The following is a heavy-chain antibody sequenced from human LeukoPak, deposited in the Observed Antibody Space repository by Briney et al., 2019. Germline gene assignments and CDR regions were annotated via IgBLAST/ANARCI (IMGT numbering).Heavy chain of an antibody. CDR2: IYSSGNT. V-gene: IGHV4-61*02. CDR1: GDSMYYYVTHY. Sequence: SQTLSLTCTVSGDSMYYYVTHYWSWIRQPAGKGLEWIGRIYSSGNTNYSPSLKSRVTISLDTSKNQFSLKLSSVTAADTAVYYCARVFDYYFDYWGQGTLVTVSS. D-gene: IGHD2-21*01. J-gene: IGHJ4*02. CDR3: ARVFDYYFDY.